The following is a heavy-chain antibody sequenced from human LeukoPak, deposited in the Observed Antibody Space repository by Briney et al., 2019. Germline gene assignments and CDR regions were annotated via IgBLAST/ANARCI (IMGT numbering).Heavy chain of an antibody. J-gene: IGHJ6*03. CDR2: IYHSGST. CDR3: ARLYGSGSYYSSYYYYMGV. D-gene: IGHD3-10*01. Sequence: SETLSLTCTVSGGSISSSSYYWGWIRQPPGKGLEWIGSIYHSGSTYYNPSLKSRVTISVDTSKNQFSLKLSSVTAADTAVYYCARLYGSGSYYSSYYYYMGVWGKGTTVTISS. V-gene: IGHV4-39*07. CDR1: GGSISSSSYY.